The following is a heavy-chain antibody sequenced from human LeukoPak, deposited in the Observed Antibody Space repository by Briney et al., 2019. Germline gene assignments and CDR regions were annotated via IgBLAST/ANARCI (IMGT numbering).Heavy chain of an antibody. CDR3: ARATRHIVVVPAAIMFDP. J-gene: IGHJ5*02. CDR1: GYTFTGYY. V-gene: IGHV1-2*06. D-gene: IGHD2-2*01. Sequence: ASVKVSCKASGYTFTGYYMHWVRQAPGQGLEWMGRINPNSGGTNYAQKFQGRVTMTRDTSISTAYVELSRLRSNDTAVYYCARATRHIVVVPAAIMFDPGGQGTLVTVSS. CDR2: INPNSGGT.